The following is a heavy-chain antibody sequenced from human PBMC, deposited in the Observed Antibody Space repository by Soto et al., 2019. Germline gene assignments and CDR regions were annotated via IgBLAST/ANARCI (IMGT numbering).Heavy chain of an antibody. D-gene: IGHD3-16*01. CDR1: GYSFTNND. CDR2: MNPGSGDA. CDR3: ARMETFGSLNWFDP. V-gene: IGHV1-8*01. Sequence: ASVKVSCKASGYSFTNNDVSWVRQAAGQGLEWMGWMNPGSGDAGYAQKFQGRVTMTRDISIATAYMELSSLRSDDTAIYYCARMETFGSLNWFDPWGQGTLVTVSS. J-gene: IGHJ5*02.